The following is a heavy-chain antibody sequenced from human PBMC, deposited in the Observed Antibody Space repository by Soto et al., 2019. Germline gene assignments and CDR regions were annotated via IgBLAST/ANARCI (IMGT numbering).Heavy chain of an antibody. CDR3: ARGDSFYYGMDV. V-gene: IGHV4-30-4*01. Sequence: SETLSLTCTVSGGSISSGDYYWSWIRQPPGKGLEWIGYIYYSGSTYYNPSLKSRVTISVDTSKNQFSLKLSSVTAADTAVYYCARGDSFYYGMDVWGQGTTVTVSS. CDR1: GGSISSGDYY. J-gene: IGHJ6*02. CDR2: IYYSGST.